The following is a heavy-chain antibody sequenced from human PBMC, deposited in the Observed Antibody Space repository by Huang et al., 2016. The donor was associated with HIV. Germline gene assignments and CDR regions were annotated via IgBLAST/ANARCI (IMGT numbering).Heavy chain of an antibody. CDR1: RFTFSKFA. CDR3: TKGHYYDTNGYVAFDI. J-gene: IGHJ3*02. Sequence: QVQLVESGGGVVRPGRSLRLSCAASRFTFSKFAMHGVRQAQGKGLEWMGVIAYDGSSKHYADSVTGRLTISRDNSNNTLYLQMNSLTVEDTAVYYCTKGHYYDTNGYVAFDIWGQGTMVTVSS. D-gene: IGHD3-22*01. CDR2: IAYDGSSK. V-gene: IGHV3-30*18.